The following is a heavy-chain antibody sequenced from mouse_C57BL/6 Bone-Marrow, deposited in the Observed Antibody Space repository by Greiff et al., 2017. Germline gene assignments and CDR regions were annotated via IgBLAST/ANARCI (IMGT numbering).Heavy chain of an antibody. CDR3: ARHPYRGYFDY. J-gene: IGHJ2*01. V-gene: IGHV5-6*01. CDR2: ISSGGSYT. Sequence: VQVVESGGDLVKPGGSLKLSCAASGFTFSSYGMSWVRQTPDKRLEWVATISSGGSYTYYPDSVKGRFTISRDNAKNTLYLQMSSLKSEDTAMYYCARHPYRGYFDYWGQGTTLTVSS. D-gene: IGHD2-10*01. CDR1: GFTFSSYG.